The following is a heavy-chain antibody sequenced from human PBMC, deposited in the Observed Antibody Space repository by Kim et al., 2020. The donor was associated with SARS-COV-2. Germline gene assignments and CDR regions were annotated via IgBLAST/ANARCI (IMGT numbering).Heavy chain of an antibody. J-gene: IGHJ4*02. CDR2: LTGSGGSS. CDR1: GLTLSNYA. V-gene: IGHV3-23*01. CDR3: ANNADYYGSGSYFEY. D-gene: IGHD3-10*01. Sequence: GGSLRLSCAASGLTLSNYAVSWVRQAPGRGLEWVSTLTGSGGSSYYADSVKGRFTISRDNSKNTVHLHLNNLRADDTAVYYCANNADYYGSGSYFEYWGQGTLVTVSS.